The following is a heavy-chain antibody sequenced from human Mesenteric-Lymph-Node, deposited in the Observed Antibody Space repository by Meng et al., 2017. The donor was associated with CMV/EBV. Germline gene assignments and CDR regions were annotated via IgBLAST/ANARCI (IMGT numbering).Heavy chain of an antibody. CDR3: ARDLGVGGYDPPDY. CDR2: ISSSGSTI. J-gene: IGHJ4*02. V-gene: IGHV3-11*01. CDR1: GFTFSDYY. D-gene: IGHD5-12*01. Sequence: ASGFTFSDYYMSWIRQAPGKGLEWVSYISSSGSTIYYADSVKGRFTISRDDAKNSLYLQMNSLRAEDTAVYYCARDLGVGGYDPPDYWGQGTLVTVSS.